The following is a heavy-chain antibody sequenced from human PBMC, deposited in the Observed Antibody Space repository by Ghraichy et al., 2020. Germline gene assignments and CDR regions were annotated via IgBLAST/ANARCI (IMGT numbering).Heavy chain of an antibody. CDR3: ANQAPGPRYSSFDY. Sequence: GESLNTSFAASGFTFSSYAMSWVRQAPGKGLEWVSAISGSGGSTYYADSVKGRFTISRDNSKNTLYLQMNSLRAEDTAVYYCANQAPGPRYSSFDYWGQGTLVTVSS. J-gene: IGHJ4*02. CDR2: ISGSGGST. CDR1: GFTFSSYA. D-gene: IGHD4-11*01. V-gene: IGHV3-23*01.